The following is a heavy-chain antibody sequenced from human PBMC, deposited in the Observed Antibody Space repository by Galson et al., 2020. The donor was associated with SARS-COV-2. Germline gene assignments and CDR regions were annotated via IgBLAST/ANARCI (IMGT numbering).Heavy chain of an antibody. J-gene: IGHJ4*02. CDR2: IDWDDDK. Sequence: ESGPTLVKPTQTLTLTCTFSGFSLSTSGMCVSWIRQPPGKALEWLARIDWDDDKYYSTSLKTRRTISKDTSKNQVVLTMTNMDPVDTATYYCARTSAIAAASIDYWGQGTLVTVSS. CDR1: GFSLSTSGMC. D-gene: IGHD6-13*01. V-gene: IGHV2-70*11. CDR3: ARTSAIAAASIDY.